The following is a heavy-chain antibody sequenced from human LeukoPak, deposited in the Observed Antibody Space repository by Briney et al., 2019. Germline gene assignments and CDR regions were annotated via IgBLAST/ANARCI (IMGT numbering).Heavy chain of an antibody. CDR1: GYTFINYA. CDR2: IHAGTGNT. J-gene: IGHJ5*02. CDR3: ARDITIGTTRFDP. V-gene: IGHV1-3*01. D-gene: IGHD1-1*01. Sequence: ASVKVSCKASGYTFINYAIHWVRQAPGQRLEWMGWIHAGTGNTKHSQKFQGRVTITRDTSANTVYMELSRLRPEDTAVYYCARDITIGTTRFDPWGQGTLVTVSP.